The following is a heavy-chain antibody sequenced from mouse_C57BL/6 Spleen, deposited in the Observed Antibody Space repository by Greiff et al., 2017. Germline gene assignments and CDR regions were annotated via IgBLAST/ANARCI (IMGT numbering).Heavy chain of an antibody. CDR1: GYTFTSYW. D-gene: IGHD1-1*01. CDR3: ARSATVVAKGYFDV. V-gene: IGHV1-72*01. Sequence: QVQLKQPGAELVKPGASVKLSCKASGYTFTSYWMHWVKQRPGRGLEWIGRIDPNSGGTKYNEKFKSKATLTVDKPSSTAYMQLSSLTSEDSAVYYCARSATVVAKGYFDVWGTGTTVTVAS. CDR2: IDPNSGGT. J-gene: IGHJ1*03.